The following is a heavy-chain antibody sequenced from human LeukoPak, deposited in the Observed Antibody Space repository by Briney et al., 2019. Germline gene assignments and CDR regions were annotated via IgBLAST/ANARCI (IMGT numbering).Heavy chain of an antibody. Sequence: ASVKVSCKASGYTFTSYYMHWVRQAPGQGLEWMGIINPSGGSTSYAQKFQGRVTMTEDTSTDTAYMELSSLRSEDTAVYYCATDRPDDYSNYGFDYWGQGTLVTVSS. J-gene: IGHJ4*02. CDR1: GYTFTSYY. CDR2: INPSGGST. CDR3: ATDRPDDYSNYGFDY. V-gene: IGHV1-46*01. D-gene: IGHD4-11*01.